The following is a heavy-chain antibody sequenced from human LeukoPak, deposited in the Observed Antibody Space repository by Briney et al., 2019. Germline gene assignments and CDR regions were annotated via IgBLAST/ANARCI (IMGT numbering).Heavy chain of an antibody. Sequence: PGGSLRLPCAASGFTFSRYEMNWVRQAPGKGLERVSYISSSGNTIYYADSVKGRFTISRDNAKNSLYLQMNTLRAEDTAIYYCAKDPVDYWGQGTLVTVSS. CDR2: ISSSGNTI. V-gene: IGHV3-48*03. CDR1: GFTFSRYE. D-gene: IGHD5-24*01. J-gene: IGHJ4*02. CDR3: AKDPVDY.